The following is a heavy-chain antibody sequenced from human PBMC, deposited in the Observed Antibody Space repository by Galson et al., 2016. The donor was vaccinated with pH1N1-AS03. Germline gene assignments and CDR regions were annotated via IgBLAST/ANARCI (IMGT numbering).Heavy chain of an antibody. D-gene: IGHD4-23*01. J-gene: IGHJ4*02. V-gene: IGHV3-7*03. CDR2: IKQDGSEK. CDR3: AGEPSWELGNYFDY. CDR1: GFTFSSYW. Sequence: CAASGFTFSSYWMSWVRQAPGKGLEWVANIKQDGSEKYYVDSVKGRFTISRDNAKNSLYLQMNSLRAEDTAVYYCAGEPSWELGNYFDYWGQGTLVTVSS.